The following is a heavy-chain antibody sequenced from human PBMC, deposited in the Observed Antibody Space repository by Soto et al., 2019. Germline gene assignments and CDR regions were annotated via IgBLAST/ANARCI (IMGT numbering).Heavy chain of an antibody. CDR1: GGSVSNKTYY. D-gene: IGHD4-17*01. CDR2: VYYSGTT. V-gene: IGHV4-61*01. Sequence: SETLSLTCSVSGGSVSNKTYYWSWIRQPPGKRLEWIGYVYYSGTTNYTPSLKSRVTMSVDLSKNQFSLRLSSVTTADTALYYCARTTAVPNTLRSRYFFDYWGQGTPVTVSS. J-gene: IGHJ4*02. CDR3: ARTTAVPNTLRSRYFFDY.